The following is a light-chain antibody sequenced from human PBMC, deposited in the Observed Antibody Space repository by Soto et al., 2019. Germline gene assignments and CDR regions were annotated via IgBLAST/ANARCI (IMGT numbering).Light chain of an antibody. Sequence: DIPMTQSPSTLYASVGDRVTITCRASQSIGSWLAWYQQKPGKAHKVLIYKASSLESGVPSRFSGSGSGTEFTLTISSLQPDDFATYYCQQYNSYWTFGQGTRVEIK. J-gene: IGKJ1*01. CDR2: KAS. CDR1: QSIGSW. V-gene: IGKV1-5*03. CDR3: QQYNSYWT.